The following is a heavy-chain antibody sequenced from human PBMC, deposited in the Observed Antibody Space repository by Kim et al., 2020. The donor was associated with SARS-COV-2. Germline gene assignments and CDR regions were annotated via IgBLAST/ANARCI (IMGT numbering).Heavy chain of an antibody. J-gene: IGHJ4*02. CDR3: AKEWDRFGTSYYFDY. V-gene: IGHV3-23*01. D-gene: IGHD3-16*01. CDR1: GFSFSNYA. CDR2: ISGSGGST. Sequence: GGSLRLSCAASGFSFSNYAMSWVRQAPGKGLEWVSVISGSGGSTYYADSVKGRFTISRDNSKNTLYLQMNSLRAEDTAVYYCAKEWDRFGTSYYFDYWGQGTLVTVSS.